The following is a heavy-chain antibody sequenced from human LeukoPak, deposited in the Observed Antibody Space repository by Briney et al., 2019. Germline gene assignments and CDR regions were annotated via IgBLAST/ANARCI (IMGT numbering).Heavy chain of an antibody. CDR1: GGSISSYY. CDR3: ARHPGSVCWYNFGN. V-gene: IGHV4-59*08. D-gene: IGHD3-10*01. Sequence: SETLSLTCTVSGGSISSYYWSWIRQPPGKGLEWIGYIYNSGRTNYNPSLKSRVTISVDMSNNQFSLKLSSVTAADTAVYYCARHPGSVCWYNFGNWGQGTLVTVSS. J-gene: IGHJ4*02. CDR2: IYNSGRT.